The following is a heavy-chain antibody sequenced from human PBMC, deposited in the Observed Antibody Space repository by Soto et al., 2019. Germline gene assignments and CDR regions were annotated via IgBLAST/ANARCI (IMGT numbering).Heavy chain of an antibody. D-gene: IGHD2-2*01. CDR1: GGSISSYY. Sequence: GGSISSYYWSWIRQPPGKGLEWIGYIYYSGSTNYNPSLKSRVTISVDTSKNQFSLKLSSVTAADTAVYYCARVLVGPAFDIWGQGTMVTVSS. CDR3: ARVLVGPAFDI. V-gene: IGHV4-59*01. J-gene: IGHJ3*02. CDR2: IYYSGST.